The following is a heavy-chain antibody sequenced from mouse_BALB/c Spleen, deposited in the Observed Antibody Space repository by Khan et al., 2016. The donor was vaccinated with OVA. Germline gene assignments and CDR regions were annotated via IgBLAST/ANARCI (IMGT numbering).Heavy chain of an antibody. CDR3: TSPAYDGYYDY. CDR1: GYTFTDYA. CDR2: ISTYSGNT. D-gene: IGHD2-3*01. Sequence: QVQLKQPGPELVRPGVSVKISCKGSGYTFTDYAMHWVKQSHAKSLEWIGLISTYSGNTNYKQKFKGKATMTVDKSSSTAYMELARLTSEDSAIYDCTSPAYDGYYDYWGQGTTLTVSS. V-gene: IGHV1S137*01. J-gene: IGHJ2*01.